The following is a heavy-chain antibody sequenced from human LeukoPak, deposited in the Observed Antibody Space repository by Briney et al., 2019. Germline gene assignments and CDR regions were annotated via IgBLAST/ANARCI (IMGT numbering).Heavy chain of an antibody. Sequence: ASVKVSCKASGYTFTSYAMHWVRQAPGQRLEWMGWINAGNGNTKYSQKLQGRVTITRDTSASTAYMELSSLRSEDTAVYYCARALVGANELDYWGQGTLVTVSS. V-gene: IGHV1-3*01. J-gene: IGHJ4*02. CDR3: ARALVGANELDY. CDR2: INAGNGNT. D-gene: IGHD1-26*01. CDR1: GYTFTSYA.